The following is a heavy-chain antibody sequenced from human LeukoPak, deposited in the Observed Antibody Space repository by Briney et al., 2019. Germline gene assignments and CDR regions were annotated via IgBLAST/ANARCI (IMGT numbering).Heavy chain of an antibody. Sequence: PSETLSLTCTVSGGSISSYYWSWIRQPAGKGLEWIGRIYTSGSTNYNPSLTSRVTKSVDTSKNQFSLKLSSVTAADTAVYYCARDDSGYSYGTIDYWGQGTLVTVSS. CDR1: GGSISSYY. CDR2: IYTSGST. J-gene: IGHJ4*02. CDR3: ARDDSGYSYGTIDY. V-gene: IGHV4-4*07. D-gene: IGHD5-18*01.